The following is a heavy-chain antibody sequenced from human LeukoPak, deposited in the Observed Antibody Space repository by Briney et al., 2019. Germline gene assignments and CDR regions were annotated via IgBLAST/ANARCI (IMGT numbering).Heavy chain of an antibody. CDR3: ARGGRQYGSGSSFDY. CDR1: GYSISSGYH. D-gene: IGHD3-10*01. J-gene: IGHJ4*02. CDR2: IYHSGNT. Sequence: SETLSLTCTVSGYSISSGYHWGWIRQPPGKGLEWIGSIYHSGNTYYNPSLKSRVTISVDTSKNQFSLKLSSVTAADTAVYYCARGGRQYGSGSSFDYWGQGTLVTVSS. V-gene: IGHV4-38-2*02.